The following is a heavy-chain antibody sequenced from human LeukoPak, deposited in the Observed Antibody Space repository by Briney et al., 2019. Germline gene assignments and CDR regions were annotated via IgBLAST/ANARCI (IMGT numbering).Heavy chain of an antibody. CDR1: GFTFSSYS. V-gene: IGHV3-48*04. D-gene: IGHD2-2*01. Sequence: GGSLRLSCAASGFTFSSYSMNWVRQAPGKGLERVSYISSSSSTIYYADSVKGRFTNSRDNAKNSLYLQMNSLRAEDTAVYYCARDLNYCSSTSCYNWGQGTLVTVSS. J-gene: IGHJ4*02. CDR3: ARDLNYCSSTSCYN. CDR2: ISSSSSTI.